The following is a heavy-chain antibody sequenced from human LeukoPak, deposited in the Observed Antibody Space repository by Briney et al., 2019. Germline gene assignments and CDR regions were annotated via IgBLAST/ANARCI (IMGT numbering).Heavy chain of an antibody. CDR2: INPSGGST. J-gene: IGHJ4*02. CDR3: ARDYRPGSPLWFGSPDY. CDR1: GYTFTSYY. Sequence: ASVKVSCKASGYTFTSYYMHWVRQAPRQGLEWMGIINPSGGSTSYAQQFRGRVTMTRDTSTSTVYMELSSLRSEDTAVDYCARDYRPGSPLWFGSPDYWGQGTLVTVS. D-gene: IGHD3-10*01. V-gene: IGHV1-46*01.